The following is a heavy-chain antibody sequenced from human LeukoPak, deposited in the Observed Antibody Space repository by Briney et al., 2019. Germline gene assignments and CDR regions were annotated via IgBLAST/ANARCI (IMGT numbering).Heavy chain of an antibody. CDR2: ISGSGGST. CDR3: AKDGRFWSGYYINYYGMDV. Sequence: GGSLRLSCAASGFTFSSYAMSWVRQAPGKGLEWVSAISGSGGSTYYADSVKGRFTIYRDNSKNTLYLQMNSLRAEDTAVYYCAKDGRFWSGYYINYYGMDVWGQGTTVTVSS. CDR1: GFTFSSYA. J-gene: IGHJ6*02. D-gene: IGHD3-3*01. V-gene: IGHV3-23*01.